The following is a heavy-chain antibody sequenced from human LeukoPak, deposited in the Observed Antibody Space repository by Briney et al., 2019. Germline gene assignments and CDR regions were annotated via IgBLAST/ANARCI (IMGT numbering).Heavy chain of an antibody. Sequence: SETLSLTCTVSGGSISTYYWSWIRQPPGKGLEWMGYVDYSGSTKYSPSLKSRVTMSVDTSKNQFSLKLSSVTAADTAVYYCARGGRIAAAGTGYFDYWGQGTLVTVSS. CDR2: VDYSGST. CDR3: ARGGRIAAAGTGYFDY. D-gene: IGHD6-13*01. V-gene: IGHV4-59*12. CDR1: GGSISTYY. J-gene: IGHJ4*02.